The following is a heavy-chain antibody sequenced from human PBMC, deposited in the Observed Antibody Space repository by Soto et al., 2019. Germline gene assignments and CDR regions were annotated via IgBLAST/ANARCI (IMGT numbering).Heavy chain of an antibody. V-gene: IGHV3-30*03. J-gene: IGHJ6*03. CDR1: GFTFAHYA. Sequence: GGSLRLSCAASGFTFAHYAMHWVRHSPGKGLEWVAFMSHDENRKLYSDSVKGRFTISRDNSKSTLYLQMSRLRAEDTAVYYCARIGVYDFWTGYESPMDVWGKGATGTVS. CDR3: ARIGVYDFWTGYESPMDV. D-gene: IGHD3-3*01. CDR2: MSHDENRK.